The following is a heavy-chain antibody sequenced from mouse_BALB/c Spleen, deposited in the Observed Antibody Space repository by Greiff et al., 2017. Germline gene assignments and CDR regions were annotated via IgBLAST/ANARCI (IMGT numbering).Heavy chain of an antibody. CDR2: ISSGGSYT. CDR1: GFTFSSYG. CDR3: ARQSYGTSAY. D-gene: IGHD2-1*01. V-gene: IGHV5-6*01. Sequence: EVMLVESGGDLVKPGGSLKLSCAASGFTFSSYGMSWVRQTPDKRLEWVATISSGGSYTYYPDSVKGRFTISRDNAKNTLYLQMSSLKSEDTAMYYCARQSYGTSAYWGQGTLVTVSA. J-gene: IGHJ3*01.